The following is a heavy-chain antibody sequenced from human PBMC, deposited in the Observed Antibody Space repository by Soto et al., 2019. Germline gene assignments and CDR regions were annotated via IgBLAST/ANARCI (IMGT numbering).Heavy chain of an antibody. CDR3: ARDAMYNWNDVVGAFDI. V-gene: IGHV1-18*01. CDR2: ISAYNGNT. D-gene: IGHD1-20*01. J-gene: IGHJ3*02. CDR1: GYTFTSYG. Sequence: QVQLVQSGAEVKKPGASVKVCCKASGYTFTSYGISWVRQAPGQGLEWMGWISAYNGNTNYAQKLQGRVTMTTDTSTSTADMELRSLRSDDTAVYYCARDAMYNWNDVVGAFDIWGQGTMVTVSS.